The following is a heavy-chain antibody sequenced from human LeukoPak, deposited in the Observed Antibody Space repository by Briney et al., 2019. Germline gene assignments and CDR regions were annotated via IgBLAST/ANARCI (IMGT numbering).Heavy chain of an antibody. CDR2: INHSGST. D-gene: IGHD3-10*01. V-gene: IGHV4-34*01. J-gene: IGHJ3*02. Sequence: SETLSLTCAVYGGSFSGYYWNRIRQPPGKGLEWIGEINHSGSTNYNPSLKSRVTISVDTSKNQFSLKLSSVTAADTAVYYCARPQLLSFGEVSEAFDIWGQGTMVIVSS. CDR1: GGSFSGYY. CDR3: ARPQLLSFGEVSEAFDI.